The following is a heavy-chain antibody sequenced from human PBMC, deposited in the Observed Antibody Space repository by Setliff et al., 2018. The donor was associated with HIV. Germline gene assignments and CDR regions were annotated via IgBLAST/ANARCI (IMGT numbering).Heavy chain of an antibody. CDR2: ITGNGRST. J-gene: IGHJ6*03. V-gene: IGHV3-23*01. D-gene: IGHD3-10*01. CDR3: ARGGPVLLWFGELYNYYYYMDV. CDR1: GLTFSSYA. Sequence: GGSLRLSCAASGLTFSSYAMTWVRQAPGRGLEWVSGITGNGRSTYYADSVRGRFTISRDNSKNTLFLQMNSLRSEDTAVYYCARGGPVLLWFGELYNYYYYMDVWGQGTMVTVS.